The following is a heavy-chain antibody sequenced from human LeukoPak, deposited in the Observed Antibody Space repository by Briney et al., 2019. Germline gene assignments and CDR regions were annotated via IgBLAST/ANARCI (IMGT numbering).Heavy chain of an antibody. V-gene: IGHV3-48*01. CDR3: ARRSYSGLDY. J-gene: IGHJ4*02. Sequence: GGSLRLSCAASGFTFSSYSMKWVRQAPGKGLEWVSYISSGSSTIYYADSVKGRFTISRDNANNSLYLQMNSLRAEDTAVYYCARRSYSGLDYWGRGTLVTVSS. CDR2: ISSGSSTI. D-gene: IGHD2-15*01. CDR1: GFTFSSYS.